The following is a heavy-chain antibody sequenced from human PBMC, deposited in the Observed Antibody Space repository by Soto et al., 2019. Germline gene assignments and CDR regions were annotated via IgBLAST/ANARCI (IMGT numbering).Heavy chain of an antibody. CDR2: ITGYSGTT. CDR1: GYTFTSYG. Sequence: QVQLVQSGAEVKKPGASVKVSCKASGYTFTSYGISWVRQAPGQGLEWMGWITGYSGTTKYPQKLHGRVTMTTDTSTSTVYMELRSLRSDDTAVYYCARDKPDSTSWYIDYGMDVWGQGTTVIVSS. CDR3: ARDKPDSTSWYIDYGMDV. D-gene: IGHD2-2*02. J-gene: IGHJ6*02. V-gene: IGHV1-18*04.